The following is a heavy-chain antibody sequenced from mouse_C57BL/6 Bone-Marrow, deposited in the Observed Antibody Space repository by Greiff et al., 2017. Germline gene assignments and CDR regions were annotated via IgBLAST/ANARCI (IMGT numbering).Heavy chain of an antibody. CDR3: ARTPWLLRARDY. D-gene: IGHD2-3*01. V-gene: IGHV1-80*01. CDR1: GYAFSSYW. CDR2: IYPGDGDT. Sequence: QVQLKQSGAELVKPGASVKISCKASGYAFSSYWLNWVKQRPGKGLEWIGQIYPGDGDTNYNGKFKGKATLTADKSSSTAYMQLSILTSEDSAVYFCARTPWLLRARDYWGQGTSATVSS. J-gene: IGHJ4*01.